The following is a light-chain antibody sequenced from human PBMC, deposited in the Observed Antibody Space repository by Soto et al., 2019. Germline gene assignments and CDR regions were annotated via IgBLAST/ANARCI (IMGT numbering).Light chain of an antibody. CDR2: DVS. CDR3: SSYTSSSTLDV. J-gene: IGLJ1*01. CDR1: SSDVGGYNY. Sequence: GTSSDVGGYNYVSWYQQHPGKAPKLMIYDVSNRPSGVSNRFSGSKSGNTASLTISGLQAEDEADYYCSSYTSSSTLDVFGTGTKVTVL. V-gene: IGLV2-14*04.